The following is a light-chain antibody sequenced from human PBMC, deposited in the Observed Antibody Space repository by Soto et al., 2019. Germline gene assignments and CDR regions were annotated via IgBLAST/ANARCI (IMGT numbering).Light chain of an antibody. V-gene: IGKV3-11*01. CDR2: DAS. J-gene: IGKJ1*01. Sequence: EIVLTQSPATLSLSLGERATLSCRASQSVSSYLAWYQQKPGQAPRLLIYDASNRATGIPARFSGSGSGTDFTLTISSLEPEDFAVYNCQQRSNKPWTSDQGTKVEIK. CDR1: QSVSSY. CDR3: QQRSNKPWT.